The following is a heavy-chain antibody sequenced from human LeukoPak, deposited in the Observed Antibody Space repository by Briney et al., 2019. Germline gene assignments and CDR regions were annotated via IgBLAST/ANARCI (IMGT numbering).Heavy chain of an antibody. CDR2: IYYSGST. CDR3: AREARGQLLYWFDP. CDR1: GGSISSGDYY. V-gene: IGHV4-30-4*08. Sequence: PSQTLSLTCTVSGGSISSGDYYWSWNRQPPGKGLEWIGYIYYSGSTYYNPSLKSRVTISVDTSKNQFSLKLSSVTAADTAVYYCAREARGQLLYWFDPWGQGTLVTVSS. D-gene: IGHD2-2*01. J-gene: IGHJ5*02.